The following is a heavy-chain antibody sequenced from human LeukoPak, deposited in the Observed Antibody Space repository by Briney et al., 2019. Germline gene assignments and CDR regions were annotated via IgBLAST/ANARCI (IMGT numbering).Heavy chain of an antibody. D-gene: IGHD3-10*01. CDR3: ARVSRFGELYYDY. CDR1: GGTFSSYA. V-gene: IGHV1-69*06. CDR2: IIPIFGTA. Sequence: SVKVSCKASGGTFSSYAISWVRQAPGQGLEWMGGIIPIFGTANYAQKFQGRVTITADKSTSTAYMELSSLRSEDTAVYYCARVSRFGELYYDYWGQGTLVTVSS. J-gene: IGHJ4*02.